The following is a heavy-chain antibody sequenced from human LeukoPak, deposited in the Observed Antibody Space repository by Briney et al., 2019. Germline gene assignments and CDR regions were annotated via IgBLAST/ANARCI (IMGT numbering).Heavy chain of an antibody. CDR3: ARVPTYYYDSSGYDDY. CDR2: IIPILGIA. CDR1: GCTFSSYA. V-gene: IGHV1-69*04. D-gene: IGHD3-22*01. J-gene: IGHJ4*02. Sequence: SVKVSCKASGCTFSSYAISWVRQAPGQGLEWMGRIIPILGIANYAQKFQGRVTITADKSTSTAYMELSSLRSEDTAVYYCARVPTYYYDSSGYDDYWGQGTLVTVSS.